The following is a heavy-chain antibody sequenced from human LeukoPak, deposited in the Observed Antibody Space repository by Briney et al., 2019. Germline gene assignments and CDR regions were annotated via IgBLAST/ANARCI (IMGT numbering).Heavy chain of an antibody. CDR2: IYSGGST. Sequence: GGSLRLSCAASGFTVSSNYMSWVRQAPGKGLEWVSVIYSGGSTYYADSVKGRFTISRDNSKNTLYLQMNSLRAEDTAVYYCARGYDSSGYYYVGLDYWGQGTLVTASS. V-gene: IGHV3-53*01. D-gene: IGHD3-22*01. CDR1: GFTVSSNY. CDR3: ARGYDSSGYYYVGLDY. J-gene: IGHJ4*02.